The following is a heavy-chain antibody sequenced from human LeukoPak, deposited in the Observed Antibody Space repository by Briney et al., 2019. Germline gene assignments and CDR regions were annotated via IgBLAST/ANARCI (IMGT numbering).Heavy chain of an antibody. CDR1: GFTFSRYW. Sequence: GGSLRLSCAPSGFTFSRYWMIWVRQPPGKGLEWVASIKDDGRQKYYLDSVKGRFSVSRDKAKNSVYLQMDSLRAEDTALYYCARDASRGFDTWGQGTLVTVSS. D-gene: IGHD5-24*01. J-gene: IGHJ4*02. CDR2: IKDDGRQK. V-gene: IGHV3-7*01. CDR3: ARDASRGFDT.